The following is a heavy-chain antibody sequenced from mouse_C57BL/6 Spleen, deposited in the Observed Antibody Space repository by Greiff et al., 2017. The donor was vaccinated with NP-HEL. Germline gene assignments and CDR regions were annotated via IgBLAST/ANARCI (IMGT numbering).Heavy chain of an antibody. D-gene: IGHD1-1*01. CDR2: IDPETGGT. CDR1: GYTFTDYE. V-gene: IGHV1-15*01. Sequence: QVQLKESGAELVRPGASVTLSCKASGYTFTDYEMHWVKQTPVHGLEWIGAIDPETGGTAYNQKFKGKAILTADKSSSTAYMELRSLTSEDSAVYYCARSGSSYDEYYFDYWGQGTTLTVSS. CDR3: ARSGSSYDEYYFDY. J-gene: IGHJ2*01.